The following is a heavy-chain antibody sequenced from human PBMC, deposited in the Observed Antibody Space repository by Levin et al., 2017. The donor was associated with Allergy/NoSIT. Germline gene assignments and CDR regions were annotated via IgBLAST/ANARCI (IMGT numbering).Heavy chain of an antibody. Sequence: ASVKVSCKASGGTFSSYAISWVRQAPGQGLEWMGRIIPILGIANYAQKFQGRVTITADKSTSTAYMELSSLRSEDTAVYYCASRIMAGGLGSVDAFDIWGQGTMVTVSS. CDR2: IIPILGIA. V-gene: IGHV1-69*04. J-gene: IGHJ3*02. CDR3: ASRIMAGGLGSVDAFDI. D-gene: IGHD3-16*01. CDR1: GGTFSSYA.